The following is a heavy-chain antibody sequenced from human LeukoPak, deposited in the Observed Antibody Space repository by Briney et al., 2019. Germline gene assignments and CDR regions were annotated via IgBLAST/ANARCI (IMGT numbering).Heavy chain of an antibody. CDR3: ARLEGVTGIIDY. CDR2: ISYDGSNK. Sequence: SLRLSCAASGFTFSSYAMHWVRQAPGKGLGWVAVISYDGSNKYYADSVKVRFTIYRDNSKNKLYLQMNSLRAEDTAVYYCARLEGVTGIIDYWGQGTLVTVSS. D-gene: IGHD4-23*01. V-gene: IGHV3-30-3*01. CDR1: GFTFSSYA. J-gene: IGHJ4*02.